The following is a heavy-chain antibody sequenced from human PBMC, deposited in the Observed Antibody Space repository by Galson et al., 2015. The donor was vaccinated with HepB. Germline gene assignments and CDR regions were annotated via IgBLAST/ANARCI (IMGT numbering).Heavy chain of an antibody. CDR3: AKDRLQYALDI. Sequence: SLRLSCAASGFTFSNYAMNWVRQTPGKGLEWVSVIGGATSRTDYADSVKGRFTVSRDNSKNTLYLQMNSLRGEDTAVYYCAKDRLQYALDIWCQGTMVTGSS. V-gene: IGHV3-23*01. CDR1: GFTFSNYA. J-gene: IGHJ3*02. D-gene: IGHD5-24*01. CDR2: IGGATSRT.